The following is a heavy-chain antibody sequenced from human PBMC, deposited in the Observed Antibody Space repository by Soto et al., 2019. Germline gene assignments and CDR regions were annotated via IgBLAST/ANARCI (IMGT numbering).Heavy chain of an antibody. CDR2: IYWDDDK. Sequence: QITLKESGPTLVKPTQTLTLTCTFSGFSLNTREVGVGWIRQPPGKALEWLTFIYWDDDKHYTPSLKNRLTTPNATSKPQVLLTMTTMDPVATATYYCAHAAYDYVWGTYRYTLDYWGQGTLVTVSS. CDR3: AHAAYDYVWGTYRYTLDY. V-gene: IGHV2-5*02. J-gene: IGHJ4*02. D-gene: IGHD3-16*02. CDR1: GFSLNTREVG.